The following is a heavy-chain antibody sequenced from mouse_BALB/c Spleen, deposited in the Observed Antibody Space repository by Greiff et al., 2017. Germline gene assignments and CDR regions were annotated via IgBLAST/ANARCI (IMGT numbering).Heavy chain of an antibody. V-gene: IGHV5-9-3*01. CDR2: ISSGGSYT. Sequence: EVQLQESGGGLVKPGGSLKLSCAASGFTFSSYAMSWVRQTPEKRLEWVATISSGGSYTYYPDSVKGRFTISRDNAKNTLYLQMSSLRSEDTAMYYCARRGYGLRYFDVWGAGTTVTVSS. D-gene: IGHD1-1*01. CDR1: GFTFSSYA. J-gene: IGHJ1*01. CDR3: ARRGYGLRYFDV.